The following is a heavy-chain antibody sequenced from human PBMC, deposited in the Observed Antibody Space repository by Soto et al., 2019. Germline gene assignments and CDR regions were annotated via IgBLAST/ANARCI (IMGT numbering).Heavy chain of an antibody. Sequence: QDQLVQSGAEVKKPGSSVKVSCKASGGTFSSHTFSWVRQAPGQGLEWMGSIIPALGTATYAQKFQGRVMITADESATTVYMELNSLRSEDTAVYYCARPDFGDYWYFDLWGRGTLVTVSS. CDR1: GGTFSSHT. J-gene: IGHJ2*01. CDR3: ARPDFGDYWYFDL. D-gene: IGHD4-17*01. V-gene: IGHV1-69*08. CDR2: IIPALGTA.